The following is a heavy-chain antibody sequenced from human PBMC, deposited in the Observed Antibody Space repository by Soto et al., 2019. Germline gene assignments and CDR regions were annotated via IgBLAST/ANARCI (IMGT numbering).Heavy chain of an antibody. J-gene: IGHJ6*02. V-gene: IGHV1-18*01. CDR2: ISAYNGNT. CDR1: GYTFTSYG. D-gene: IGHD3-9*01. Sequence: SVKVSCKASGYTFTSYGISWVRQAPGQGLEWMGWISAYNGNTNYAQKLQGRVTMTTDTSTSTAYMELRSLRSDDTAVYYCARGDGPYDILTGYYYYYGMDVWGQGTTVTVSS. CDR3: ARGDGPYDILTGYYYYYGMDV.